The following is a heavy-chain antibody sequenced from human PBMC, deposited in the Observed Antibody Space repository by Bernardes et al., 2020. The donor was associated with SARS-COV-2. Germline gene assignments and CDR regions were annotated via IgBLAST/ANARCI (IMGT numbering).Heavy chain of an antibody. V-gene: IGHV3-30*18. D-gene: IGHD4-17*01. CDR1: GFTFSSYG. Sequence: GGSLRLSCAASGFTFSSYGMHWVRQAPGKGLEWVAVISYDGSNTYYADSVKGRFTISRDNSKNTLYLQMNSLRAEDTAVYYCAKDGEGDYGDYGPFDYWGQGTLVTVSS. CDR2: ISYDGSNT. CDR3: AKDGEGDYGDYGPFDY. J-gene: IGHJ4*02.